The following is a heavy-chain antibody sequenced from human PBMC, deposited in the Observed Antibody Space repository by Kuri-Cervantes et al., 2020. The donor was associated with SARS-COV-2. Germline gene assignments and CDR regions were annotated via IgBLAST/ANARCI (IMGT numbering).Heavy chain of an antibody. J-gene: IGHJ6*02. Sequence: GGSLRLSCSASGFTFSSYAMHWVRQAPGKGLEYVSAISSNGGSTYYADSVKGRFTISRDNSKNTLYLQMNSLRAEDTAVYYCAREPDLYCSSTSCHRDYYGMDVWGQGTTVTVSS. CDR1: GFTFSSYA. V-gene: IGHV3-64*04. CDR3: AREPDLYCSSTSCHRDYYGMDV. CDR2: ISSNGGST. D-gene: IGHD2-2*01.